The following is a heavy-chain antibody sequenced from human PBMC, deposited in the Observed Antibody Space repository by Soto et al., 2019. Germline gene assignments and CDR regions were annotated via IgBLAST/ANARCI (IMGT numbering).Heavy chain of an antibody. CDR2: IIPIFTTT. D-gene: IGHD6-13*01. Sequence: QVHLVQSGAEVKKLGSSVKVSCKASGGTFSNHAINWVRQAPGQGLEWMGRIIPIFTTTNYAQKFQGRVTITADESTITAYMELSSLKHDDTAVYYCAREVAADGTFREDVFDIWGQGTLVTVSS. J-gene: IGHJ3*02. CDR3: AREVAADGTFREDVFDI. V-gene: IGHV1-69*12. CDR1: GGTFSNHA.